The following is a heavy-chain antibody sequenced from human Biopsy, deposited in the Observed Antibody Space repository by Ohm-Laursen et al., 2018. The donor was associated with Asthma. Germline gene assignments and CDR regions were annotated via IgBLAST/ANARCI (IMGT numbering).Heavy chain of an antibody. CDR2: IYYSGTT. CDR1: SGSGGYMRSGNYY. CDR3: VRGSSSWHHGPFHYYYGLDV. J-gene: IGHJ6*02. D-gene: IGHD6-13*01. V-gene: IGHV4-39*01. Sequence: TLSLTCSLSSGSGGYMRSGNYYWGWIRQPPGKGLEWIGSIYYSGTTYYNPSLESRVTVSAHTSKNQFSLKLISVTAADTAVYYCVRGSSSWHHGPFHYYYGLDVWGQGTTATVSS.